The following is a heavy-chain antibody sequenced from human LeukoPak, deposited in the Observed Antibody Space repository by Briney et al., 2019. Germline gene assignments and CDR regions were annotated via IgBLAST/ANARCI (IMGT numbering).Heavy chain of an antibody. CDR1: GGSISTYY. CDR2: IHYSGTT. D-gene: IGHD1-1*01. V-gene: IGHV4-59*01. J-gene: IGHJ3*02. CDR3: AREYSAFEI. Sequence: SETLSLTCTVSGGSISTYYWSWIRQPPGKGLEWIGYIHYSGTTSYNPSLNSRVTVSVDTSKNQLSLKLNSVTAADTAVYYCAREYSAFEIWGPGTMVTVSS.